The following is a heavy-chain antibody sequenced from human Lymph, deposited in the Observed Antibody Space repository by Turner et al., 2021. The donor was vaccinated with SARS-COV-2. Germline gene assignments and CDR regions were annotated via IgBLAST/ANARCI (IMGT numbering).Heavy chain of an antibody. Sequence: QVQLVQSGPEVNRPGASVTVSCKAPGYLVTGYYMTWVRQGSGQGLEWMGWINPSSGGTNYAQKFQCSVTMTRDTSISNAYMEVRRLRSDDTAVYYCASDTRGDYSYYYDGMDVWGQGTTVTVSS. CDR3: ASDTRGDYSYYYDGMDV. V-gene: IGHV1-2*02. CDR1: GYLVTGYY. CDR2: INPSSGGT. D-gene: IGHD4-17*01. J-gene: IGHJ6*02.